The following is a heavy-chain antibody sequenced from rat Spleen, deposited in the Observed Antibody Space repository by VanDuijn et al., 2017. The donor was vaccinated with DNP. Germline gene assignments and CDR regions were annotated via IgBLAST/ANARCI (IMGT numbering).Heavy chain of an antibody. D-gene: IGHD4-3*01. J-gene: IGHJ3*01. CDR1: GYTFTSSY. CDR2: FNTGSGGT. CDR3: ARSWVGVRGIWFAF. Sequence: QVQLQQSGAELAKPGSSVKISCKASGYTFTSSYIGWIKQTTGQGLEYIGYFNTGSGGTNYNEKFKGKATLTIDKSSSTAFMQLSSLTPDDSAVYYCARSWVGVRGIWFAFWGQGTLVTVSS. V-gene: IGHV1-43*01.